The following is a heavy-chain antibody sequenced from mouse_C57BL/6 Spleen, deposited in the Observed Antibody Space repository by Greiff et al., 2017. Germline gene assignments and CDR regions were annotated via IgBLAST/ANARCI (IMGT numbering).Heavy chain of an antibody. CDR2: INPNNGGT. J-gene: IGHJ2*01. D-gene: IGHD1-1*01. CDR1: GYTFTDYY. V-gene: IGHV1-26*01. CDR3: ARRGYYGSQGY. Sequence: EVQLQQSGPELVKPGASVKISCKASGYTFTDYYMNWVKQSHGKSLEWIGDINPNNGGTSYNQKFKGKATLTVDKSSSTAYMELRSLTSEDSAVYYCARRGYYGSQGYWGQGTTLTVSS.